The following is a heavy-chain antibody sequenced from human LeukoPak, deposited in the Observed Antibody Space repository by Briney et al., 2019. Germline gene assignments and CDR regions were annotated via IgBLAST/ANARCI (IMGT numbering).Heavy chain of an antibody. CDR1: GFTFSDCY. V-gene: IGHV3-11*04. J-gene: IGHJ4*02. CDR3: ARDRGGSYSAIDY. D-gene: IGHD1-26*01. CDR2: ISSSGSTI. Sequence: GGSLRLSCAASGFTFSDCYMSWIRQAPGKGLEWVSYISSSGSTIYYADSVKGRFTISRDNAKNSPYLQMNSLRAEDTAVYYCARDRGGSYSAIDYWGQGTLVTVSS.